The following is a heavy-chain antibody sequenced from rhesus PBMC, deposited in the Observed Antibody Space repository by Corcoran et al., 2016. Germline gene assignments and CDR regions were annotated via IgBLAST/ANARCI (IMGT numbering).Heavy chain of an antibody. D-gene: IGHD1-44*02. Sequence: QLQLQESGPGLVKPSETLSVTCAVSGGSISSSYWSWIRQAPGKGLEWIGYIYGSGSSTNYNHSLKSRVTLSVDTSMNQLSLKLSAVTAADTAVYYCASWVGANPGFDYWGQGVLVTVSS. CDR2: IYGSGSST. CDR1: GGSISSSY. V-gene: IGHV4-169*02. CDR3: ASWVGANPGFDY. J-gene: IGHJ4*01.